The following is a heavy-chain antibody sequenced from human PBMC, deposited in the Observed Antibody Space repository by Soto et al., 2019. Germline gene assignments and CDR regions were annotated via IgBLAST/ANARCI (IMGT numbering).Heavy chain of an antibody. CDR3: ARGRTWGYYYYMDV. CDR2: INHSGST. V-gene: IGHV4-34*01. D-gene: IGHD7-27*01. Sequence: SETLSLTCAVYGGSFSGYYWSWIRQPPGKGLEWIGEINHSGSTNYNPSLKSRVTISVDTSKNQFSLKLSSVTAADTAVYYCARGRTWGYYYYMDVWGKGTTVTVSS. CDR1: GGSFSGYY. J-gene: IGHJ6*03.